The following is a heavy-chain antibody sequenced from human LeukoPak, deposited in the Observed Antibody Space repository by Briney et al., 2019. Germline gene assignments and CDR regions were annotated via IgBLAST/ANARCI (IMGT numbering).Heavy chain of an antibody. V-gene: IGHV3-21*01. J-gene: IGHJ6*02. Sequence: GGSLRLSCAASGFTFSSYTMTWVRQAPGKGLEWVSSISNSSTYIYYADSVKGRFTISRDNVQNSLYLQMNSLRAEDTAVYYCARAGAAARYYYYYGMDVWGQGTTVTVSS. CDR3: ARAGAAARYYYYYGMDV. D-gene: IGHD2-2*01. CDR1: GFTFSSYT. CDR2: ISNSSTYI.